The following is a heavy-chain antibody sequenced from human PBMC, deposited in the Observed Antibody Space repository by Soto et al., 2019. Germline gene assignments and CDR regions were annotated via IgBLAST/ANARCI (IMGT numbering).Heavy chain of an antibody. CDR1: GFTFSNAW. CDR2: VKSKTDGGTT. Sequence: GGSLRLSCAASGFTFSNAWMRWVRQAPGKGLEWVGRVKSKTDGGTTDYAAPVKGRFTISRDDSKDTLYLQMNSLKTEDTAVYYCTTEVDYYDSSGYYRYYFDYWGQGTLVTVSS. V-gene: IGHV3-15*01. CDR3: TTEVDYYDSSGYYRYYFDY. D-gene: IGHD3-22*01. J-gene: IGHJ4*02.